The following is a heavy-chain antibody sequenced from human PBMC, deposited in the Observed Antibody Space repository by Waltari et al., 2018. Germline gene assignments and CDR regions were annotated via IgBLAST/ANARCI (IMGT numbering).Heavy chain of an antibody. V-gene: IGHV3-15*01. Sequence: EVQLVESGGGLVKPGGSLRLSCAASGFTFSNAWMGWVRQAPGKGLEWVGRIKSKTDGGTTDYAAPVKGRFTISRDDSKNTLYLQMNSLKTEDTAVYYCTTPQYYDFWSGYYTSLYGMDVWGQGTTVTVSS. J-gene: IGHJ6*02. D-gene: IGHD3-3*01. CDR2: IKSKTDGGTT. CDR3: TTPQYYDFWSGYYTSLYGMDV. CDR1: GFTFSNAW.